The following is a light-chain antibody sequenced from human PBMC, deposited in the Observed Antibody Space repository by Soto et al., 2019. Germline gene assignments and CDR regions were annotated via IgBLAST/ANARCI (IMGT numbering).Light chain of an antibody. V-gene: IGKV3-15*01. CDR3: QQCNKCSLT. J-gene: IGKJ4*01. Sequence: EIVMTQSPATLSVSPGERAILSCRASQSVSNNLAWYQQKPGQAPSLLIYHASTRATGIPARFSGSGSRTEFTLTISSLQSEDFAFYYCQQCNKCSLTFGGGTKVEI. CDR1: QSVSNN. CDR2: HAS.